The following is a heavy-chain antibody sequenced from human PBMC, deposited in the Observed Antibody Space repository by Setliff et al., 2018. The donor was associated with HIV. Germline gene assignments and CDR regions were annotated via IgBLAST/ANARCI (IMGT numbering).Heavy chain of an antibody. CDR3: GLATILGGAFNY. CDR2: INVNSGGT. V-gene: IGHV1-2*02. CDR1: GYTFTGYY. D-gene: IGHD5-12*01. Sequence: ASVKVSCKASGYTFTGYYMHWVRQAPGQGLEWMGWINVNSGGTKYAQKFQGRVTMTRDTSISTAYMEVSSLRSEDTAVYYCGLATILGGAFNYWGQGTLVTVSS. J-gene: IGHJ4*02.